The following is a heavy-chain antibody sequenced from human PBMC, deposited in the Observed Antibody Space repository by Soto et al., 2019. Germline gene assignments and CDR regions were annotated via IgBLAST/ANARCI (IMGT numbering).Heavy chain of an antibody. Sequence: QVQLVQSGAEVKKPGSSVKVSCKASGGTFSSYTISWVRQAPGQGLEWMGRIIPILGIANYAQKFQGRVTITADKYXXTXHXXLSSLRSEDTAVYNCARGRYSGYRLSYYYYYGRDVWGQGTTVTVSS. D-gene: IGHD5-12*01. CDR2: IIPILGIA. CDR3: ARGRYSGYRLSYYYYYGRDV. V-gene: IGHV1-69*02. J-gene: IGHJ6*02. CDR1: GGTFSSYT.